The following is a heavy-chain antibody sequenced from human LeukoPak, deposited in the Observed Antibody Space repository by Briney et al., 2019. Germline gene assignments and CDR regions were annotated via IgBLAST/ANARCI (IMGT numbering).Heavy chain of an antibody. CDR1: GYTFTGYY. V-gene: IGHV1-2*02. CDR2: INPNSGGT. Sequence: GASVKVSCKASGYTFTGYYMHWVRQAPGQGLEWRGWINPNSGGTNYAQKFQVRVTMTRDTSISTAYMELSRLRSDDTAVYYCAREKYYYGSGSYCILDPWGQGTLVTVSS. CDR3: AREKYYYGSGSYCILDP. D-gene: IGHD3-10*01. J-gene: IGHJ5*02.